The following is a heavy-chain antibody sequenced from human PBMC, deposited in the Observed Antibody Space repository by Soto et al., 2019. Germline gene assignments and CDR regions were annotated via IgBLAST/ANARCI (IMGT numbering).Heavy chain of an antibody. J-gene: IGHJ5*02. V-gene: IGHV4-31*03. CDR1: GASISSGGYY. Sequence: QVQLQESGPGLVKPSQTLSLTCTVSGASISSGGYYWGWIRQHPGKGLEWIGYIYYSGSTYYNPSLKSRVAMSVDTSKNQFALKLSSVTAAASAVYCCAREPSPWGQGTLVTVSS. CDR3: AREPSP. CDR2: IYYSGST.